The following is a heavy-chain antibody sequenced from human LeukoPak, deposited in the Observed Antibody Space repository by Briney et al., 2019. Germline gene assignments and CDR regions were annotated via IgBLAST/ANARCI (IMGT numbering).Heavy chain of an antibody. Sequence: PGGSLRLSCAASGFTFSNSWMSWVRQAPGKGLEGVGRIKNKSDGGTTDYPAPVQGRFTIPRDDSKNTLYLQMNSLKTEDTGVYYCTADEWAWGQGSMVTVSS. V-gene: IGHV3-15*01. D-gene: IGHD1-26*01. CDR2: IKNKSDGGTT. CDR1: GFTFSNSW. J-gene: IGHJ5*02. CDR3: TADEWA.